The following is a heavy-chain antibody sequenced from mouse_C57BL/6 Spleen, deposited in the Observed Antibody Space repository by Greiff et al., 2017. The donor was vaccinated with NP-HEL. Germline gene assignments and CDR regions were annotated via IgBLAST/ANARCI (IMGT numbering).Heavy chain of an antibody. CDR1: GYTFTDYE. Sequence: QVHVKQSGAELVRPGASVTLSCKASGYTFTDYEMHWVKQTPVHGLEWIGAIDPETGGTAYNQKFKGKAILTADKSSSTAYMELRSLTSEDSAVYYCTRYYYGSSQFAYWGQGTLVTVSA. CDR3: TRYYYGSSQFAY. D-gene: IGHD1-1*01. V-gene: IGHV1-15*01. J-gene: IGHJ3*01. CDR2: IDPETGGT.